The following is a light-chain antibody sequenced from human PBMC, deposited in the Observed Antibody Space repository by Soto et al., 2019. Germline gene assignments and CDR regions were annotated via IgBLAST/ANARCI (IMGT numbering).Light chain of an antibody. J-gene: IGLJ1*01. CDR3: CSYVGSFRV. CDR2: DVS. V-gene: IGLV2-11*01. Sequence: QSVLTQPRSVSGSPGQSVTISCTGTSSDVGGYNYVSWYQQHPGKAPKLMIYDVSKRPSGVPDRFSGSKSGNTASLTISGLQAEDEADYYCCSYVGSFRVFGTGTKVTV. CDR1: SSDVGGYNY.